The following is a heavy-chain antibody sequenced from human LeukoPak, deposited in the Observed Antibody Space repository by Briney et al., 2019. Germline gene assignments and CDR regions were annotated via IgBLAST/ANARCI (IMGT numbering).Heavy chain of an antibody. V-gene: IGHV1-46*01. CDR3: ARDSSPSGWYRGWFDP. CDR2: INPSGGST. D-gene: IGHD6-19*01. CDR1: GYTFTSYY. Sequence: ASVTVSFKASGYTFTSYYMHWVRQAPGQGLEWMGIINPSGGSTSYAQKFQGRVTMTRDMSTSTVYMELSSLRSEDTAVYYCARDSSPSGWYRGWFDPWGQGTLVTVSS. J-gene: IGHJ5*02.